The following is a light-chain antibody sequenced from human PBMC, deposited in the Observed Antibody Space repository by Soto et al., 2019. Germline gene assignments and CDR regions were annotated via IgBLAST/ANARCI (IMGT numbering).Light chain of an antibody. J-gene: IGLJ2*01. CDR1: ASNVGTQF. CDR3: GTWDTGLTAGV. Sequence: QSVLTQPPSVSAAPGQRVTISCSGSASNVGTQFVSWYQHRPGAAPKLLIYDNDERPSEIPDRFSGSKSDTSATLTITGVQNGDEADYYCGTWDTGLTAGVFGGGTKLTVL. CDR2: DND. V-gene: IGLV1-51*01.